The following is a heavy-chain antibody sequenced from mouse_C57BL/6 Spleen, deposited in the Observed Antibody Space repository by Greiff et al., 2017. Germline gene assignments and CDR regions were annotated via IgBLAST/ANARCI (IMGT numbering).Heavy chain of an antibody. V-gene: IGHV1-59*01. CDR3: AKDSSGYDAMDY. CDR2: IDPSDSYT. Sequence: QVQLQQPGAELVRPGTSVTLSCKASGYTFTSYWMHWVKQRPGQGLEWIGVIDPSDSYTNYNQKLKGQATLTVDTSSSTAYMQLSSLTSEDSAVYYCAKDSSGYDAMDYWGQGTSVTVSS. J-gene: IGHJ4*01. D-gene: IGHD3-2*02. CDR1: GYTFTSYW.